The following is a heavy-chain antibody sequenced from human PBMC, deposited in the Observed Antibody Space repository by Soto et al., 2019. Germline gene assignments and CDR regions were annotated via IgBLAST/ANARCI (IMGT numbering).Heavy chain of an antibody. CDR3: ARDLGVCSGGSCRYNWFDP. V-gene: IGHV1-69*06. J-gene: IGHJ5*02. D-gene: IGHD2-15*01. Sequence: QVQLVQSGAEVKKPGSSVKVSCKASGGTFSSYVISWVRQAPGQGLEWMGGIIPMYGTVNYAQRFQDRVTITADTFASTAYMELSSLRSDDTAVYYCARDLGVCSGGSCRYNWFDPWGQGTLVTVSS. CDR1: GGTFSSYV. CDR2: IIPMYGTV.